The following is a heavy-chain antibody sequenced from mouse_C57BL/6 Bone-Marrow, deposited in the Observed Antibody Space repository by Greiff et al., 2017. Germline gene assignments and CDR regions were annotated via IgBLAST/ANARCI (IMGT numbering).Heavy chain of an antibody. Sequence: QVQLQQPGAELVRPGSSVKLSCKASGYTFTSYWMYWVKQRPIQGLEWIGNIDPSDSETHYNQKFKDKATVTVDKSSSTVYMQLSSLKSEDTAVYYSARYAGGLHLDDWGKGTTLTVSS. V-gene: IGHV1-52*01. CDR1: GYTFTSYW. CDR2: IDPSDSET. CDR3: ARYAGGLHLDD. J-gene: IGHJ2*01. D-gene: IGHD4-1*01.